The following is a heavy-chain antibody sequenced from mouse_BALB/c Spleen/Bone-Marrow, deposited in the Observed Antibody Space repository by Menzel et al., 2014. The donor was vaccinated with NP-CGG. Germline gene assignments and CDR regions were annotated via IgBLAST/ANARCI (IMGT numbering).Heavy chain of an antibody. CDR3: ARPETYYGNYYYAMDY. V-gene: IGHV1-18*01. D-gene: IGHD2-10*01. CDR2: INPYNGGT. CDR1: GYSLTGYT. J-gene: IGHJ4*01. Sequence: EVQLQQSGPELVKPGASMKISCKASGYSLTGYTMNWVKQSHGKNLGWIGLINPYNGGTSYNQKFKGKATLTVDKSSSTAYMELLSLTSEDSAVYYCARPETYYGNYYYAMDYWGQGTSVTVSS.